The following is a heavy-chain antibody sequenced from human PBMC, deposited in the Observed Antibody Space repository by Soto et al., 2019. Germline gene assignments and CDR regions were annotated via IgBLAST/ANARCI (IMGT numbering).Heavy chain of an antibody. CDR1: GFIFSNHA. J-gene: IGHJ5*02. V-gene: IGHV3-23*01. Sequence: GGSLRLSCAASGFIFSNHAMSWVRQVSGKGLEWVSGISAGGNLIYYADSVRGRFTMSRDNSKNMLYLQMNSLKTEDTAVYYCTTDGMITFGGVFVPNWFDPWGQGTRVTVSS. CDR2: ISAGGNLI. D-gene: IGHD3-16*02. CDR3: TTDGMITFGGVFVPNWFDP.